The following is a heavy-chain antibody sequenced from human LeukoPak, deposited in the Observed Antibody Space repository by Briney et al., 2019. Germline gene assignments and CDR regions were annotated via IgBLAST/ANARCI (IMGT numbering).Heavy chain of an antibody. J-gene: IGHJ5*02. CDR2: FDPEDGET. CDR3: ARDGPSNWFHP. Sequence: GASVKVSCKVSGYTLTELSMHWVRQAPGNGLEWLGVFDPEDGETIYAQKFQGRVTMTEDTSTDTAYMELSSLRSDDTAVYYCARDGPSNWFHPWGQGTLVTVSS. CDR1: GYTLTELS. V-gene: IGHV1-24*01.